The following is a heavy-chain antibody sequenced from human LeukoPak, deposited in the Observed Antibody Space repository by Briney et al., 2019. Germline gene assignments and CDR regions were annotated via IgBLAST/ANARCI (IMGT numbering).Heavy chain of an antibody. CDR3: ARDSIAARLDYFYMDV. CDR1: GFTFSSYW. CDR2: IKQDGCAK. D-gene: IGHD6-6*01. J-gene: IGHJ6*03. V-gene: IGHV3-7*01. Sequence: GGSLRLSCAASGFTFSSYWMSWVRQAPGKGLEWVANIKQDGCAKYYVDSVKGRFTISRDNAKNSLYLQMNSLRAEDTAVYYCARDSIAARLDYFYMDVWGKGTTVTVSS.